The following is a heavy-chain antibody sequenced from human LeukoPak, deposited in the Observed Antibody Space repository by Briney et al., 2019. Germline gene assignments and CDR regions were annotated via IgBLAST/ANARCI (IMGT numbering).Heavy chain of an antibody. Sequence: SGGSLRLSCAASGFNLTNSYMSWVRQAPGKGREWVSVTYSGGSTSHTDSVEGRFTVSRDDSKNIVYLQMNSMRHDDTAVYYCARTYYDYRVGTNYFDYWGQGTLVTLSS. V-gene: IGHV3-66*01. CDR3: ARTYYDYRVGTNYFDY. CDR1: GFNLTNSY. J-gene: IGHJ4*02. CDR2: TYSGGST. D-gene: IGHD3-3*01.